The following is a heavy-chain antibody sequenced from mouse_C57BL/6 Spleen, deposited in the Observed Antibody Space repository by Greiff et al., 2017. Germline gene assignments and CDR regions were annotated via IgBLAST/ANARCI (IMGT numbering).Heavy chain of an antibody. CDR2: IYPGDGDT. CDR1: GYAFSSSW. Sequence: VQLQESGPELVKPGASVKISCKASGYAFSSSWMNWVKQRPGKGLEWIGRIYPGDGDTNYNGKFKGKATLTADKSSSPAYMQLSSLASEDSAVYFCARSDVLYWGQGTSVTVSS. J-gene: IGHJ4*01. CDR3: ARSDVLY. V-gene: IGHV1-82*01.